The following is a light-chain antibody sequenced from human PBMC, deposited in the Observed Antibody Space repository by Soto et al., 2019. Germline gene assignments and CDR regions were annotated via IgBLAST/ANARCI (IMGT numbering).Light chain of an antibody. CDR1: QTVSSN. J-gene: IGKJ1*01. Sequence: EVVMTQSPATLSVSPGESATLSCRASQTVSSNVAWYQQRPGQAPRLLIDGAFTRATGIPARFSGSGSGTEFTLTISSLQSEDFAIYYCQQYNNWPQTFGQGTKVDIK. CDR2: GAF. V-gene: IGKV3-15*01. CDR3: QQYNNWPQT.